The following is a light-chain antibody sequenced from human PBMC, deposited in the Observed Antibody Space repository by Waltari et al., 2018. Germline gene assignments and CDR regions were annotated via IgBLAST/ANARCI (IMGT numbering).Light chain of an antibody. Sequence: QSALTQPASVSGSPGQSITISCTGTSNDVGGYGYVSWYQQYPGKAPKLIIYEVSYLPAGISTRFSCSKAGNTASLTSSGLQAEDEADYYCSSHTATVPHVFGTGTRVTVV. CDR3: SSHTATVPHV. V-gene: IGLV2-14*01. J-gene: IGLJ1*01. CDR2: EVS. CDR1: SNDVGGYGY.